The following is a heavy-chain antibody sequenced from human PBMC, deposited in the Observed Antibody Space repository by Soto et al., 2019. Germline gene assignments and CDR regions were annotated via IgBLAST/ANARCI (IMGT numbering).Heavy chain of an antibody. CDR2: ISHSGTA. CDR3: DRGHYDVLTGYYVRYFDY. CDR1: GGSVRSDDYF. D-gene: IGHD3-9*01. V-gene: IGHV4-30-4*01. Sequence: QVQLQESGPGLVKPSQTLSLRCSVSGGSVRSDDYFWSWIRQPPGKALEWMGYISHSGTAYYNPSLKRRLAMSIDTSKKHFSLSLRSLTAADTATYYCDRGHYDVLTGYYVRYFDYWGRGTRVTVSS. J-gene: IGHJ4*02.